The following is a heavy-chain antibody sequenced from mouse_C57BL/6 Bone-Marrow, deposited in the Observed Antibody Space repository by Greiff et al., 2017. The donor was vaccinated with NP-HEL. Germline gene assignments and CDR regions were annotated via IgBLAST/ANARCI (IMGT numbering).Heavy chain of an antibody. J-gene: IGHJ1*03. CDR2: IDPSASYT. V-gene: IGHV1-69*01. CDR3: AREGVSGPLYWYFDV. Sequence: QVQLKQPGAELVMPGASVKLSCKASGYTFTSYWMHWVKQRPGQGLEWIGEIDPSASYTNYHQKFKGKSTLTVDKSSSTAYMQLSRLTSEDSAVYYCAREGVSGPLYWYFDVWGTGTTVTVSS. D-gene: IGHD6-2*01. CDR1: GYTFTSYW.